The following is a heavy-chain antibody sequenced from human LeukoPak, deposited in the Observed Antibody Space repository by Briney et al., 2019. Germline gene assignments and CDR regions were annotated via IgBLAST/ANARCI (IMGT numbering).Heavy chain of an antibody. D-gene: IGHD3-22*01. V-gene: IGHV1-18*01. CDR3: ARDPYDTSGGDRFDH. J-gene: IGHJ4*02. CDR2: ISPYNGNT. Sequence: ASVKVSCKASGYTFTSYGIIWVPQAPGQGLEWMGWISPYNGNTNYAQKLQDRLTMTTDTSTNTAYMELRSLRSDDTAVYYCARDPYDTSGGDRFDHWGQGTLVTVSS. CDR1: GYTFTSYG.